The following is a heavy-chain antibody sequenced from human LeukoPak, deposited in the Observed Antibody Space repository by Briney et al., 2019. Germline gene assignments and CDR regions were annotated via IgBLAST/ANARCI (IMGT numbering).Heavy chain of an antibody. J-gene: IGHJ4*02. Sequence: SETLSLTCTVSGGSISSSSYYWGWIRQPPGKGLEWIGSIYYSGSTYYNPSLKSRVTISVDTSKNQFSLKLSSVTAADTAVYYCARDRAGWYIDYWGQGTLVTVSS. CDR1: GGSISSSSYY. V-gene: IGHV4-39*07. CDR3: ARDRAGWYIDY. CDR2: IYYSGST. D-gene: IGHD6-19*01.